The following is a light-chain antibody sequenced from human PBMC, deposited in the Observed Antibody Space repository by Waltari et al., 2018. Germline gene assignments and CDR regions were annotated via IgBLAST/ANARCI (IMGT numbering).Light chain of an antibody. CDR3: QQSYSTPGS. CDR1: QSISSY. CDR2: AAS. V-gene: IGKV1-39*01. J-gene: IGKJ2*03. Sequence: DIQMTQSPSSLSASVGDRVTITCRASQSISSYLNWYQQKPGKAPKLLIYAASSLQSGVPSRFSGSGSGTDFTLTISSPQPEDFATYYCQQSYSTPGSFGQGTKLEI.